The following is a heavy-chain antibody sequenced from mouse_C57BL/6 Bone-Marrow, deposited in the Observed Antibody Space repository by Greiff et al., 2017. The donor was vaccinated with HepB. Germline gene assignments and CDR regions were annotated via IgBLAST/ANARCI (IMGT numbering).Heavy chain of an antibody. V-gene: IGHV1-81*01. CDR3: ARSVITTGYWYFDV. CDR1: GYTFTSYG. D-gene: IGHD1-1*01. Sequence: QVQLKQSGAELARPGASVKLSCKASGYTFTSYGISWVKQRTGQGLEWIGEIYPRSGNTYYNEKFKGKATLTADKSSSTAYMELRSLTSEDSAVYFCARSVITTGYWYFDVWGTGTTVTVSS. CDR2: IYPRSGNT. J-gene: IGHJ1*03.